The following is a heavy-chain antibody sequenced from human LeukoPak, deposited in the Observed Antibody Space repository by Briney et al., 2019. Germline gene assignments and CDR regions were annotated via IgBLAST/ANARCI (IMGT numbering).Heavy chain of an antibody. CDR1: GFTFSSYS. J-gene: IGHJ4*02. D-gene: IGHD6-13*01. Sequence: GGSLRLSCAASGFTFSSYSMNWVRQAPGKGLEWISSISSSSSYIYYADSVKGRFTISRDNAKNSLYLQMNSLRAEDTAVYYCASRMAAAGGGLSRTFDYWGQGTLVTVSS. CDR3: ASRMAAAGGGLSRTFDY. CDR2: ISSSSSYI. V-gene: IGHV3-21*01.